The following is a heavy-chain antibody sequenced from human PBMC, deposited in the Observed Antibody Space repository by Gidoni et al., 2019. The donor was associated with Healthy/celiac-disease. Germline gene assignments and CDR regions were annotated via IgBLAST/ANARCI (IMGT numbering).Heavy chain of an antibody. CDR2: ISSNGGST. J-gene: IGHJ6*04. CDR1: GFPFRSYA. CDR3: ARGDTVTTRRYYGMDV. D-gene: IGHD4-17*01. V-gene: IGHV3-64*02. Sequence: EVQLVESGEGLFKPGGSLRLSCAASGFPFRSYALHWVRQAPGKGLEYFSAISSNGGSTYDADSVKGRFTISRDNSKNTLYLQLGSLRAEDMAVYYCARGDTVTTRRYYGMDVWGKGTTVTVSS.